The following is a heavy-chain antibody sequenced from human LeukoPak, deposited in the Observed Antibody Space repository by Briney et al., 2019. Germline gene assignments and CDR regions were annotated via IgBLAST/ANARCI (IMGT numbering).Heavy chain of an antibody. CDR3: ARTLARGSYRYPTQTIDY. V-gene: IGHV4-34*01. J-gene: IGHJ4*02. CDR1: GGSFSGYY. D-gene: IGHD3-16*02. Sequence: SETLSLTCAVYGGSFSGYYWSWIRQPPGKGLEWIGEINHSGSTNYNPSLKSRVTISVDTSKNQFSLKLSSVTAADTAVYYCARTLARGSYRYPTQTIDYWGQGTLVTVSS. CDR2: INHSGST.